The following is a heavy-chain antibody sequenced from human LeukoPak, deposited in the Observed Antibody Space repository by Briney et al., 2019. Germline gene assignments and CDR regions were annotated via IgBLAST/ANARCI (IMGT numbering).Heavy chain of an antibody. CDR2: IYYSGST. Sequence: PETLSLTCTVSGGSISSHYWSWIRQPPGKGLEWIGYIYYSGSTNYNPSLKSRVTISVDTSKNQFSLKLSSVTAADTAVYYCARGIVVVPAAIRGYYFDYWGQGTLVTVSS. V-gene: IGHV4-59*11. J-gene: IGHJ4*02. CDR1: GGSISSHY. D-gene: IGHD2-2*01. CDR3: ARGIVVVPAAIRGYYFDY.